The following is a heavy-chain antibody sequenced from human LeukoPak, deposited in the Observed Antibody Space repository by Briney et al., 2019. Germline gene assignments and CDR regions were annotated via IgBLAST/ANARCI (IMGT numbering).Heavy chain of an antibody. V-gene: IGHV4-59*08. CDR3: AGHHPRNTVDF. Sequence: SETLSLTCTVSGGSISSYYWSWIRQPPGKGLEWIAYISDIGSINYNPSLKSRVTISLDTSKNQFSLKLSSVTATDTAVYYCAGHHPRNTVDFWGQGTLATVSS. J-gene: IGHJ4*02. CDR1: GGSISSYY. CDR2: ISDIGSI. D-gene: IGHD2/OR15-2a*01.